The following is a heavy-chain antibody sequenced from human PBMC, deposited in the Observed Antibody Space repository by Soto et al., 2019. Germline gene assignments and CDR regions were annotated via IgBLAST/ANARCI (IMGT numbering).Heavy chain of an antibody. CDR3: AIRRITIFGVVIMSHYYGMDV. V-gene: IGHV1-69*06. Sequence: SVKVSCKASGGTFSSYAISWVRQAPGQGLEWMGGIIPIFGTANYAQKFQGRVTITADKSTSTAYMELSSLRSEDTAVYYCAIRRITIFGVVIMSHYYGMDVWGQGTTVTVSS. D-gene: IGHD3-3*01. CDR1: GGTFSSYA. J-gene: IGHJ6*02. CDR2: IIPIFGTA.